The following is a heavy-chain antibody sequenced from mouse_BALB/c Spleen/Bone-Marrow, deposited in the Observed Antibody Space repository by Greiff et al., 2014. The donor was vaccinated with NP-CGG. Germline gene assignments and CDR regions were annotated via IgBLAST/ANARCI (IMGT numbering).Heavy chain of an antibody. J-gene: IGHJ3*01. CDR3: AMYYYGSSLFAY. D-gene: IGHD1-1*01. V-gene: IGHV14-3*02. CDR2: IDPANGNT. Sequence: VQLKESGAELVKPGASVKLSCTASGFNIKDTYMHWGEQRPEQGLEWIGRIDPANGNTKYDPKFQGKATITADTSSNTAYLQLSSLTSEDIAVYYCAMYYYGSSLFAYWGQGTLVTVSA. CDR1: GFNIKDTY.